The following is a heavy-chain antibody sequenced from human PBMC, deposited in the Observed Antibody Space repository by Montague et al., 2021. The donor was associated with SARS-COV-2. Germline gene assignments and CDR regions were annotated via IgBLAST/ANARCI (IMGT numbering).Heavy chain of an antibody. CDR2: INHRGST. CDR3: ARGRQHINMVVVVVTGGEYYFDF. J-gene: IGHJ4*02. V-gene: IGHV4-34*01. Sequence: TLSLTCAVYDGSFSDYSCTWIRQPPGKGLEWIGEINHRGSTNYNPSLKSRVTISVDTSKNQFSLKMTSVTAADTAVYYCARGRQHINMVVVVVTGGEYYFDFWGQGTLVAVSS. D-gene: IGHD3-22*01. CDR1: DGSFSDYS.